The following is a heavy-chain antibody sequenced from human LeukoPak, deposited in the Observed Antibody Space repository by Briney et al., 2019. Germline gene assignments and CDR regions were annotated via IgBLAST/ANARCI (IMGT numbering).Heavy chain of an antibody. CDR2: INHSGGT. J-gene: IGHJ5*02. V-gene: IGHV4-34*01. Sequence: SETLSLTCAVYGGSFSGYSWNWIRQPPVKGLEWIGEINHSGGTNYNPSLKSRVTISVDTSKKQFSLKLSSVTAADTAVYYCARDSSYTVNWFDPWGQGTLVTVSS. CDR3: ARDSSYTVNWFDP. CDR1: GGSFSGYS. D-gene: IGHD4-11*01.